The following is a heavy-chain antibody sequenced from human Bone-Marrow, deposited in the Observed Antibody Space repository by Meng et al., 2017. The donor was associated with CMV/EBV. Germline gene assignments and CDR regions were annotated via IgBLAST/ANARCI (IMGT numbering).Heavy chain of an antibody. V-gene: IGHV3-23*01. Sequence: WAASGFTFSSYAMSWVRQAAGKGLEWVSAISGSGGSTYYADSVKGRFTISRDNSKNTLYLQMNSLRAEDTAVYYCAKDEDRGSGYFDYWGQGTLVTVSS. D-gene: IGHD3-10*01. CDR1: GFTFSSYA. CDR3: AKDEDRGSGYFDY. CDR2: ISGSGGST. J-gene: IGHJ4*02.